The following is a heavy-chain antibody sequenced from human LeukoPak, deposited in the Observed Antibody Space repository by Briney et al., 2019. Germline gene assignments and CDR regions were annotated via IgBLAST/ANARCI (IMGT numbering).Heavy chain of an antibody. J-gene: IGHJ6*03. V-gene: IGHV4-59*11. Sequence: PSETLSLTCTVSGGSISSHYWSWIRQPPGKGLEWIGCIYYSGSTNYNPSLKSRVTISVDTSKNQFSLKLSSVTAADTAVYYCARERIVVVPAAKGYYYYYMDVWGKGTTVTVSS. CDR2: IYYSGST. CDR1: GGSISSHY. CDR3: ARERIVVVPAAKGYYYYYMDV. D-gene: IGHD2-2*01.